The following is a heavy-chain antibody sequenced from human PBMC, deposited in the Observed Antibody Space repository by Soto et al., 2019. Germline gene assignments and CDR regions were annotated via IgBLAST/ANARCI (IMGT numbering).Heavy chain of an antibody. J-gene: IGHJ4*02. D-gene: IGHD1-26*01. CDR2: TYYRSNWYN. CDR1: GDSVSSNSAA. Sequence: SQTLSLTCAISGDSVSSNSAAWNWIRQSPSRGLEWLGSTYYRSNWYNDYALSVKSRITINPDTSKNQFSLHLNSVTPEDTAVYYCASDSGSHWYFDYWGQGTLVTVSS. V-gene: IGHV6-1*01. CDR3: ASDSGSHWYFDY.